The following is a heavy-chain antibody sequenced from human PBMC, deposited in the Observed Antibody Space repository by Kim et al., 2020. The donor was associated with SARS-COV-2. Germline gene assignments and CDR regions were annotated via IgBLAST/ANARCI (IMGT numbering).Heavy chain of an antibody. D-gene: IGHD3-22*01. Sequence: PSLKSRVTISVDKAQNQFSLKLSSVTAADTAVYYCARTYYYDSSGVYFDCWGQGTLVTVSS. J-gene: IGHJ4*02. V-gene: IGHV4-4*02. CDR3: ARTYYYDSSGVYFDC.